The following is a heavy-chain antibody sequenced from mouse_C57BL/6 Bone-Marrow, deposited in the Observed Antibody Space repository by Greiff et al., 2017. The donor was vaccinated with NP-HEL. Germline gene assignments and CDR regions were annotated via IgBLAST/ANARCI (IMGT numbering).Heavy chain of an antibody. V-gene: IGHV5-6*01. J-gene: IGHJ2*01. D-gene: IGHD2-5*01. CDR2: ISSGGSYT. CDR1: GFTFSSYG. CDR3: ARHYYSNYFDY. Sequence: EVKLMESGGDLVKPGGSLKLSCAASGFTFSSYGMSWVRQTPDKRLEWVATISSGGSYTYYPDSVKGRFTIARDNAKNTLYLQMSSLKSKNTAMYYCARHYYSNYFDYWGQGTTLPVSS.